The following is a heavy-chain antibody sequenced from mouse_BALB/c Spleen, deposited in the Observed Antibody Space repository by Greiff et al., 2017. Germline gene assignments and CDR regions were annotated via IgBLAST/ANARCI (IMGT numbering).Heavy chain of an antibody. Sequence: VQLKESGGGLVQPGGSLKLSCAASGFTFSSYTMSWVRQTPEKRLEWVAYISNGGGSTYYPDTVKGRFTISRDNAKNTLYLQMSSLKSEDTAMYYCARQRRLGFDYWGQGTTLTVSS. V-gene: IGHV5-12-2*01. CDR1: GFTFSSYT. CDR3: ARQRRLGFDY. J-gene: IGHJ2*01. D-gene: IGHD4-1*01. CDR2: ISNGGGST.